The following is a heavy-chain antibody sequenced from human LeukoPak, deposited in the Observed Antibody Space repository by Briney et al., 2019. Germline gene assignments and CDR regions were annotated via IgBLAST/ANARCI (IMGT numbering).Heavy chain of an antibody. CDR3: ARGVWVVVVPAAAPYFDY. D-gene: IGHD2-2*01. J-gene: IGHJ4*02. Sequence: SETLSLTCAVYGGSFSGYYWSWIRQPPGKGLEWIGEINHRGSTNYNPSLKSRVTISVDTSKNQFSLKLSSVTAADTAVYYCARGVWVVVVPAAAPYFDYWGRGTLVTVSS. CDR2: INHRGST. V-gene: IGHV4-34*01. CDR1: GGSFSGYY.